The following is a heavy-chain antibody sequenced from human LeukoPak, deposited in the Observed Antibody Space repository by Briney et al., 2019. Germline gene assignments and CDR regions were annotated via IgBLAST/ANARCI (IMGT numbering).Heavy chain of an antibody. Sequence: GGSLRLSCAASGFTFSSYSMNWVRQAPGKGLEWVSSISSSSSYIYYADSVKGRFTISRDNAKNSLYLQMNSLRAEDTAVYYCARAIAATLNNFYMDVWGKGTTVTVSS. D-gene: IGHD6-13*01. V-gene: IGHV3-21*01. CDR3: ARAIAATLNNFYMDV. J-gene: IGHJ6*03. CDR1: GFTFSSYS. CDR2: ISSSSSYI.